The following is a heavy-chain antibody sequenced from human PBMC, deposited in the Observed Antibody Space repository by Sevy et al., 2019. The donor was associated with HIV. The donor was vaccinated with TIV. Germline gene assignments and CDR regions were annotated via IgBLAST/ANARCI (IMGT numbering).Heavy chain of an antibody. J-gene: IGHJ4*02. Sequence: GGSLRLSCAASGFTFSSYGMHWVRQAPGKGLEWVAVISYDGSNKYYADSVKGRFTISRDNSKNTLYLQMNSLRAEDTAVHYSAPARGRDYYFDYRGQGTLVTVSS. CDR1: GFTFSSYG. V-gene: IGHV3-30*03. D-gene: IGHD3-16*01. CDR3: APARGRDYYFDY. CDR2: ISYDGSNK.